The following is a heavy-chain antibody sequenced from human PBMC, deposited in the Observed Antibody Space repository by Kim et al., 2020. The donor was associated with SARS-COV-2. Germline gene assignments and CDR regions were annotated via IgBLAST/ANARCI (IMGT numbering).Heavy chain of an antibody. CDR3: ARNYYYDSSGYPVD. V-gene: IGHV3-11*03. J-gene: IGHJ4*02. D-gene: IGHD3-22*01. Sequence: ADSVKGRCTISRDNAKNSLYLQMNSLRAEDTAVYYCARNYYYDSSGYPVDWGQGTLVTVSS.